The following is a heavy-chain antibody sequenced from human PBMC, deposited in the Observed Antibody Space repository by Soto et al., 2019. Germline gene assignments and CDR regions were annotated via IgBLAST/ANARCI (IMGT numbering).Heavy chain of an antibody. Sequence: SETLSLTCAVYGGSFSGYYWSWIRQPPGKGLEWIGEINHSGSTHYNPSLKSRVTISVDTSKNQFSLKLSSVTAADTAVYYCARHRCSGGSCHTNYYGMDVWGQGTTVTVSS. CDR3: ARHRCSGGSCHTNYYGMDV. CDR2: INHSGST. J-gene: IGHJ6*02. D-gene: IGHD2-15*01. V-gene: IGHV4-34*01. CDR1: GGSFSGYY.